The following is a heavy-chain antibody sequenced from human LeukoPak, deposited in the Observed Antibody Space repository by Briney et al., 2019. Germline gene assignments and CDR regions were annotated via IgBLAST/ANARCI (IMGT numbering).Heavy chain of an antibody. D-gene: IGHD3-22*01. CDR1: GYTFTGYY. CDR3: ARIGPYYYHSSGYYYVADY. V-gene: IGHV1-2*06. CDR2: INPNSGGT. Sequence: GASVKVSCKASGYTFTGYYMHWVRQAPGRGLEWMGRINPNSGGTNYAQKFQGRVTMTRDTSISTAYMELSRLRSDDTAVYYCARIGPYYYHSSGYYYVADYWGQGTLVTVSS. J-gene: IGHJ4*02.